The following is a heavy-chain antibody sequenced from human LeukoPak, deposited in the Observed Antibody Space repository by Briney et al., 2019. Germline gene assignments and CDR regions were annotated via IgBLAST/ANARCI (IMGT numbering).Heavy chain of an antibody. CDR2: IYGGGST. Sequence: GGSLRLSCAASGFTVSSYYMTWVRQAPGKGLEWVSVIYGGGSTYYADSVKGLFTISRDNSQNTLYLQMNSLRAEDTAVYYCAREDTFAPFSYWGQGTLVTVSS. J-gene: IGHJ4*02. CDR1: GFTVSSYY. CDR3: AREDTFAPFSY. V-gene: IGHV3-53*01. D-gene: IGHD5-18*01.